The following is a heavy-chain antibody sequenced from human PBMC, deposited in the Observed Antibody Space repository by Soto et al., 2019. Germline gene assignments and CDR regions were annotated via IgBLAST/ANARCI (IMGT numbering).Heavy chain of an antibody. J-gene: IGHJ6*02. CDR2: ISYDGSNK. D-gene: IGHD3-10*01. CDR3: ARDPYGGYYYGSGRPTDRDYYYGMDV. V-gene: IGHV3-30-3*01. CDR1: GFTFSSYA. Sequence: GGSLKLSCAASGFTFSSYAMHWVRQAPGKGLEWVAVISYDGSNKYYADSVKGRFTISRDNSKNTLYLQMNSLRAEDTAVYYCARDPYGGYYYGSGRPTDRDYYYGMDVWGQGTTVTVSS.